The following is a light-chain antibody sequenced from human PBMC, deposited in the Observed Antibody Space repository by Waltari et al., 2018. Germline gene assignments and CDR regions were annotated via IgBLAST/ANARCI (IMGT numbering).Light chain of an antibody. J-gene: IGLJ3*02. CDR3: CSYGGSSTWV. CDR1: SRDVGRYNL. V-gene: IGLV2-23*01. CDR2: EGT. Sequence: QSALIQPASVSGSPGQSITISCIGLSRDVGRYNLVSWYQQHPDKAPKLMIYEGTKRPSGVSNRFSGSKSGNTASLIISGLQAEDEGDYYCSYGGSSTWVFGGGTKLTVL.